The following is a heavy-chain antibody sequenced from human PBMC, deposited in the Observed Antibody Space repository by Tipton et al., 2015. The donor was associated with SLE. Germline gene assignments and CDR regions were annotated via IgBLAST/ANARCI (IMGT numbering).Heavy chain of an antibody. CDR1: GGSISSSDW. J-gene: IGHJ3*02. V-gene: IGHV4-4*02. CDR3: TRDPASSSTLGAFDI. CDR2: IYHSGST. Sequence: SLRLSCAVSGGSISSSDWWSWVRQPPGKGLEWIGEIYHSGSTNYNPSLKSRLTISVDKTRNQFSLKLTSVTAADTAVYHCTRDPASSSTLGAFDIWGQGTLVTVSS. D-gene: IGHD6-13*01.